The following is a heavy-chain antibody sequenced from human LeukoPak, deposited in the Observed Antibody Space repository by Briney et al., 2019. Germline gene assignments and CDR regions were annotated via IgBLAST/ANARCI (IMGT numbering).Heavy chain of an antibody. CDR1: GYTLTELS. Sequence: ASVKVSCKVSGYTLTELSMHWVRQAPGKGLEWMGGFDPEDGETIYAQKFQGRVTMTEDTSTDTAYMELSSLRSEDTAVYYCASSSSPSWYEYYYYYMDVWGKGTTVTISS. V-gene: IGHV1-24*01. J-gene: IGHJ6*03. CDR2: FDPEDGET. CDR3: ASSSSPSWYEYYYYYMDV. D-gene: IGHD6-13*01.